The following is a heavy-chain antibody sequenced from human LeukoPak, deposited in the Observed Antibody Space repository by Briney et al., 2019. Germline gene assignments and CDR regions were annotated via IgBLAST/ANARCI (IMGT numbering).Heavy chain of an antibody. CDR3: ARKGDIVATNWFDP. CDR2: ISSSGSTI. J-gene: IGHJ5*02. Sequence: GGSLGLSCAASGFTFSDYYMSWIRQAPGKGLEWVSYISSSGSTIYYADSVKGRFTISRDNAKNSLYLQMNSLRAEDTAVYYCARKGDIVATNWFDPWGQGTLVTVSS. D-gene: IGHD5-12*01. V-gene: IGHV3-11*01. CDR1: GFTFSDYY.